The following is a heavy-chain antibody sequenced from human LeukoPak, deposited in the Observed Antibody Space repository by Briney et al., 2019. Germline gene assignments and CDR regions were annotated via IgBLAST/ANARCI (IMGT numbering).Heavy chain of an antibody. D-gene: IGHD2-21*02. J-gene: IGHJ4*02. Sequence: PGGSLRLSCAGSGFSFSSHTMNWVRQAPGKGLQWVSAISGSGGSAYYADSVKGRFTISRDNSKDTLYLQMNSLRAEDTAVYHCARDSGGGGDDYWGQGTLVTVSS. CDR3: ARDSGGGGDDY. CDR1: GFSFSSHT. CDR2: ISGSGGSA. V-gene: IGHV3-23*01.